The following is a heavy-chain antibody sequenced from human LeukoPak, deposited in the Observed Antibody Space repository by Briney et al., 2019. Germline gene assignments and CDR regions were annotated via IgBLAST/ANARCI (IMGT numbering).Heavy chain of an antibody. V-gene: IGHV3-13*01. D-gene: IGHD3-10*01. J-gene: IGHJ3*01. CDR3: AREMSGGNDAFDV. CDR1: GFTLSSYD. Sequence: GGSLRLSCAASGFTLSSYDMHWVRHTTGERLEWVSIIYKTGETYYPDSVKGRFTISREGAKNSLYLQMNSLRAGDTAVYYCAREMSGGNDAFDVWGQGTMVTVSS. CDR2: IYKTGET.